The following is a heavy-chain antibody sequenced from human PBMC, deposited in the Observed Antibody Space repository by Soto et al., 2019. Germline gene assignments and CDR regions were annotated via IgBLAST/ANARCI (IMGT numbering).Heavy chain of an antibody. Sequence: PGGSLRLSCAASEFTSSSYEMNWVRQAPGKGLEWVSYISSSGNTIYYADSVKGRFTISRDNAKNSLSLQMNSLRAEDTAVYYCARPRVAPYWYFDLWGRGTLVTVSS. V-gene: IGHV3-48*03. CDR2: ISSSGNTI. D-gene: IGHD2-15*01. CDR1: EFTSSSYE. J-gene: IGHJ2*01. CDR3: ARPRVAPYWYFDL.